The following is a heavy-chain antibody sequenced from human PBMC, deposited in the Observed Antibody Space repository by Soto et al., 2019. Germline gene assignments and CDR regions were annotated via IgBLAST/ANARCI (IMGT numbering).Heavy chain of an antibody. V-gene: IGHV1-3*01. CDR1: GYTFTSYA. J-gene: IGHJ6*02. CDR2: INAGNGNT. D-gene: IGHD2-15*01. Sequence: WASVKVSCKASGYTFTSYAMHWVRQAPGQRLEWMGWINAGNGNTKYSQKFQGRVTITRDTSASTAYMELSSLRSEDTAVYYCARHDCISSSCYYYYYYGMDVWGQGTTVTVSS. CDR3: ARHDCISSSCYYYYYYGMDV.